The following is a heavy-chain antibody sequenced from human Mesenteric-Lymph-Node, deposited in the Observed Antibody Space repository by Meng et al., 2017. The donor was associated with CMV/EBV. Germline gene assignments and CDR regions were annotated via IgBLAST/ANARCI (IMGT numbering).Heavy chain of an antibody. CDR2: VHHSGTT. V-gene: IGHV4-39*01. CDR1: GDSISKSTYY. CDR3: ARRGNYDSDYSEY. Sequence: QLQESGPGLVKPSETLSLSCTVSGDSISKSTYYWTWIRQPPGKGLEWIGSVHHSGTTYYNPSLKGRLTISVDTSANLFSLRLTTVTAADTATYYCARRGNYDSDYSEYWGQGTLVTVSS. J-gene: IGHJ4*02. D-gene: IGHD3-22*01.